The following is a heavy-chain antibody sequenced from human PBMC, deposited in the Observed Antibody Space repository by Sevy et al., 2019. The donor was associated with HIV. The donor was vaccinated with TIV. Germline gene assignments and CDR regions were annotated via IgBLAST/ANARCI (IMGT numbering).Heavy chain of an antibody. V-gene: IGHV3-7*01. D-gene: IGHD5-18*01. J-gene: IGHJ4*02. CDR2: MKEEGSER. CDR1: GFTFSSYW. CDR3: VREGVGGYSYSLDC. Sequence: GGSLRLSCAASGFTFSSYWMSWVRQAPGKGLEWVATMKEEGSERNYVDSVKGRFTISRDNAKNSLYLQMNSLRAEDTAVYYGVREGVGGYSYSLDCWGQGTLVTVSS.